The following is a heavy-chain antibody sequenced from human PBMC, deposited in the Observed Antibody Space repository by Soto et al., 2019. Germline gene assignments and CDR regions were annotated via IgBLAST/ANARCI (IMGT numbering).Heavy chain of an antibody. D-gene: IGHD5-12*01. J-gene: IGHJ3*01. CDR2: IHAGNGYT. Sequence: QVQLVQSGAQVKKPGASVKVSCKASGYTFDNYALHWVRQAPGRRLEWMGWIHAGNGYTKYSQRFQGGVTITRDTSARTVHMALSSLRSEETSVYYCARVKYSGYEFKLAFDLWGQGKMVTVSS. V-gene: IGHV1-3*01. CDR3: ARVKYSGYEFKLAFDL. CDR1: GYTFDNYA.